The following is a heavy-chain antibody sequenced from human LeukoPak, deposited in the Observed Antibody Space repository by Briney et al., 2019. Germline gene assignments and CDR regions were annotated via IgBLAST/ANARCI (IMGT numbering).Heavy chain of an antibody. D-gene: IGHD3-22*01. CDR1: GYPFTSYY. J-gene: IGHJ4*02. CDR3: ARASYHSSAYYSLPGHGYFDY. V-gene: IGHV1-46*01. CDR2: INPSGGST. Sequence: GASVKVSCKASGYPFTSYYMHWVRQAPGQGLEWMGIINPSGGSTSYAQKFQGRVTMTRDTSTNTVYMELSSLRSEDTAVYYCARASYHSSAYYSLPGHGYFDYWGQGTLVTVSS.